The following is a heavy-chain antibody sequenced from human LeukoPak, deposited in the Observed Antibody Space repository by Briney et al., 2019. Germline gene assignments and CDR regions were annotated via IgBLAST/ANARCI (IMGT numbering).Heavy chain of an antibody. D-gene: IGHD2-15*01. V-gene: IGHV4-39*01. CDR1: GGSISSRSYY. Sequence: MTSETLSLTCTVSGGSISSRSYYWGWIRQPPGKGLEWIGSIYYSGSTYYNPSLQSRVTISVDTSKNQFSLKLNSVTAADTAVYYCASFYCSGGSCYQYFSYYYMDVWGKGTTVTISS. CDR3: ASFYCSGGSCYQYFSYYYMDV. CDR2: IYYSGST. J-gene: IGHJ6*03.